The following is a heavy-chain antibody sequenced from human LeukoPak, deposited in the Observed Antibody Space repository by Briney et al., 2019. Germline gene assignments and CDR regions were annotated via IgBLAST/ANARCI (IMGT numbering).Heavy chain of an antibody. J-gene: IGHJ4*02. Sequence: ASVKVSCKASGYTFTDYYMHWVRQAPGQGLEWMGIINPSGGSTSYAQKFQGRVTMTRDTSTSTVYMELSSLRSEDTAVYYCARELVVPAAMGPSFDYWGQGTLVTVSS. V-gene: IGHV1-46*01. CDR1: GYTFTDYY. CDR3: ARELVVPAAMGPSFDY. D-gene: IGHD2-2*01. CDR2: INPSGGST.